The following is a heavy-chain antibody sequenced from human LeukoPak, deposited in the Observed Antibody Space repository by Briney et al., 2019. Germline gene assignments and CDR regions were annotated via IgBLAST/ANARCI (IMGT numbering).Heavy chain of an antibody. Sequence: ASVKVSCKASGCTFTNYVMNWVRQAPGQGLEWMGWISAYNGNTNYAQKLQGRVTMTTDTSTSTAYMELRSLRSDDTAVYYCARGLAAADGMDVWGQGTTVTVSS. D-gene: IGHD6-13*01. J-gene: IGHJ6*02. CDR1: GCTFTNYV. CDR3: ARGLAAADGMDV. CDR2: ISAYNGNT. V-gene: IGHV1-18*01.